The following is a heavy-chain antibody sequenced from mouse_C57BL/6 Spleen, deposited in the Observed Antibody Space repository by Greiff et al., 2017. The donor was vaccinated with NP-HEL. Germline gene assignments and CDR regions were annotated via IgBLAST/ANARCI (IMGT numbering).Heavy chain of an antibody. J-gene: IGHJ1*03. CDR1: GFTFSSYA. V-gene: IGHV5-4*03. D-gene: IGHD2-4*01. CDR3: ASYYDYDGWYFDV. Sequence: EVKLMESGGGLVKPGGSLKLSCAASGFTFSSYAMSWVRQTPEKRLEWVATISDGGGYTYYPDNVKDRFTISRDNAKNNLYLQMSHLKSEDKAMDCGASYYDYDGWYFDVWGTGTTVTVSS. CDR2: ISDGGGYT.